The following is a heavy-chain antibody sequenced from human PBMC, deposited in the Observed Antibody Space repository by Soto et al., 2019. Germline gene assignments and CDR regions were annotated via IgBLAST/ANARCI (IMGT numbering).Heavy chain of an antibody. CDR1: GGAISSYY. Sequence: PSETLSLSWTGSGGAISSYYWSWIRQPPGKGLEWIGYIYYSGTTNYNPSLKSRVTISVDTSKNQFSLKMSSVTAAGTAVYYCARLATRYYFDYWGQGTLVTVS. V-gene: IGHV4-59*01. J-gene: IGHJ4*02. CDR2: IYYSGTT. D-gene: IGHD1-1*01. CDR3: ARLATRYYFDY.